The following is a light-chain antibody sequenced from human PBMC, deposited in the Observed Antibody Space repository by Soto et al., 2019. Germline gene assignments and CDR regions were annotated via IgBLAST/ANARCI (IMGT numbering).Light chain of an antibody. CDR2: AAS. J-gene: IGKJ1*01. CDR1: QGISNY. CDR3: QQYYSTPWT. V-gene: IGKV1-27*01. Sequence: DIQMTQSPSSLSGSVGDNVTITCRASQGISNYLAWYQQKPGKAPTLLIYAASTLQSGVPSRFSGGGSGTDFTLTISSLQPEDVAVYYCQQYYSTPWTFGQGTKVEIK.